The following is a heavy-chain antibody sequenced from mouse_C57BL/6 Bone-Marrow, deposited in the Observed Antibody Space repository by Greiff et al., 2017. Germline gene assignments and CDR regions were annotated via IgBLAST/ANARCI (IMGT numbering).Heavy chain of an antibody. J-gene: IGHJ3*01. Sequence: EVNVVESGGGLVKPGGSLKLSCAASGFTFSDYGMHWVRQAPEKGLEWVAYISSGSSTIYYADTVKGRFTISRDNAKNTLFLQMTSLRSEDTAMYYCAKEDYYGPAWFAYWGQGTLVTVSA. CDR2: ISSGSSTI. CDR3: AKEDYYGPAWFAY. CDR1: GFTFSDYG. V-gene: IGHV5-17*01. D-gene: IGHD2-1*01.